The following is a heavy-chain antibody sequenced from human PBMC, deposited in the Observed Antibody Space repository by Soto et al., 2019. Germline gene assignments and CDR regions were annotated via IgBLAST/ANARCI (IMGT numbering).Heavy chain of an antibody. CDR1: GYTLTELS. V-gene: IGHV1-24*01. Sequence: AAVRVAWKVAGYTLTELSMHGVRQAPGKGLEWMGRFNPILSFSNSALKFQGRVTLTADKSTSTAYMVLSSLRSEDTAIYYCATSFGSGSRAFDYWGQGALVTVSS. CDR2: FNPILSFS. J-gene: IGHJ4*02. CDR3: ATSFGSGSRAFDY. D-gene: IGHD3-10*01.